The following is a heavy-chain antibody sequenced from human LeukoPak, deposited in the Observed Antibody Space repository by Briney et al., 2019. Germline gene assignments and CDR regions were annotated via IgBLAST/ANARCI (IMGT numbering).Heavy chain of an antibody. CDR1: GYSFTSYW. D-gene: IGHD3-3*01. J-gene: IGHJ4*02. Sequence: PGESLKISCEGSGYSFTSYWIGWVRQMPGKGLEWMGIIYPGDSDTRYSPSFQGQVTISADTSSSTAYLQWNCLKASDTAMYYCARHGGDFWVDYWGQGTLVTVSS. CDR2: IYPGDSDT. CDR3: ARHGGDFWVDY. V-gene: IGHV5-51*01.